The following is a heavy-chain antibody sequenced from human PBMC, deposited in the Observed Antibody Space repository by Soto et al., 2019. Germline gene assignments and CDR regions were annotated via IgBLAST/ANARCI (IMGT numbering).Heavy chain of an antibody. CDR3: ARADPRQYYMDV. V-gene: IGHV1-8*01. CDR2: VNPGSGYK. Sequence: QVQLVQSGAEVKKPGASVRVSCKASGYVFPSYDITWVRQAPGHGLEWMGWVNPGSGYKGYAQNFQGRVTLTRNMSISTVYMELSSLRSEDTAVYYCARADPRQYYMDVWGKGTTVTVSS. CDR1: GYVFPSYD. J-gene: IGHJ6*03.